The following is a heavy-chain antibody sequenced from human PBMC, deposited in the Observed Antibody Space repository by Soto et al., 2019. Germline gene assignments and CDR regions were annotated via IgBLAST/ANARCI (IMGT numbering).Heavy chain of an antibody. J-gene: IGHJ6*02. V-gene: IGHV3-48*03. D-gene: IGHD2-15*01. CDR2: ISSSGSTI. Sequence: GGSLRLSCAASGFTFSSYEMNWVRQAPGKGLEWVSYISSSGSTIYYADSVKGRFTISRDNAKNSLYLQMNSLRAEDTAVYYCASLWGGYCSGGSCYERKAYYYYGMDVWGQGTTVTVSS. CDR3: ASLWGGYCSGGSCYERKAYYYYGMDV. CDR1: GFTFSSYE.